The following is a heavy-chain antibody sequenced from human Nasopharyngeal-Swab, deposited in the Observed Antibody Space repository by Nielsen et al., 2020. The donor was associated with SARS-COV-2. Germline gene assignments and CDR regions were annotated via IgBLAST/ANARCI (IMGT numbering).Heavy chain of an antibody. Sequence: LKISCAASGFIFSASAIHWVRQPSGKGLEWVGRIGDKDHNYATTYGASVQGRFTISRDDSKNTPFLQMDIPTTEDTALYYCTTDFYFDYLGHGTLFTVSS. CDR1: GFIFSASA. J-gene: IGHJ4*01. V-gene: IGHV3-73*01. CDR2: IGDKDHNYAT. CDR3: TTDFYFDY.